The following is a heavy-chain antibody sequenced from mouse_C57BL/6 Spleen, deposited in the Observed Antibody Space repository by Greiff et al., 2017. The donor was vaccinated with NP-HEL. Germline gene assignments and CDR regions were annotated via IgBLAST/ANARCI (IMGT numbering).Heavy chain of an antibody. CDR1: GYTFTSYW. D-gene: IGHD1-1*01. CDR3: ARATTVGAPIFDY. CDR2: IHPNSGST. Sequence: VQLQQPGAELVKPGASVKLSCKASGYTFTSYWMHWVKQRPGQGLEWIGMIHPNSGSTNYNEKFKSKATLTVDKSSSTAYMQLSSLTSEDAAVYYCARATTVGAPIFDYWGQGTTLTVSS. V-gene: IGHV1-64*01. J-gene: IGHJ2*01.